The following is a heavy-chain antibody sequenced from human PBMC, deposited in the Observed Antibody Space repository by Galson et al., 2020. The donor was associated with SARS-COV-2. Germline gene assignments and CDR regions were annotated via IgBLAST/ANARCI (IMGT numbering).Heavy chain of an antibody. CDR3: ATGGATYFFDSGGYYRCVY. CDR2: FDPENGEV. Sequence: ASVKVSCKVSGYSLTELSLHWVRQAPGKGLEWMGGFDPENGEVIYAQNFQDRVTMTEDTSTDTTYMELNSLRSEDTAVYYCATGGATYFFDSGGYYRCVYWGQGTLVTVSS. J-gene: IGHJ4*02. V-gene: IGHV1-24*01. D-gene: IGHD3-22*01. CDR1: GYSLTELS.